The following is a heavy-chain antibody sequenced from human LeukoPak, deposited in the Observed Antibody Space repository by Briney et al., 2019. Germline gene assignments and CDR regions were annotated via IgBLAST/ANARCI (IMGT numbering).Heavy chain of an antibody. CDR1: GGSISSSSYY. J-gene: IGHJ4*02. Sequence: SETLSLTCTVSGGSISSSSYYWGWIRQPPGKGLEWIGTIYYSGSTYYNPSLKSRVTISVDTSKNQFSLKLSSVTAADTAVYYCARDAGNWNYSLYYFDYWGQGTLVTVSS. CDR3: ARDAGNWNYSLYYFDY. D-gene: IGHD1-7*01. V-gene: IGHV4-39*07. CDR2: IYYSGST.